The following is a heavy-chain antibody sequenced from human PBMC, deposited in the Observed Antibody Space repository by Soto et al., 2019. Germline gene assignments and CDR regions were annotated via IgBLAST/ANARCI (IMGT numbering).Heavy chain of an antibody. J-gene: IGHJ4*02. CDR3: VHATPVTTGGDY. D-gene: IGHD4-17*01. CDR1: GFSLSTTGVG. CDR2: IYWDDDK. V-gene: IGHV2-5*02. Sequence: QITLKESGPTLVKPTQTLTLTCAFSGFSLSTTGVGVGWIRQPPGKALDWLALIYWDDDKRYSPSLKSRLTITKDTSKNQVVLTMTNMVPIDTATYNCVHATPVTTGGDYRGQGTLVTVSS.